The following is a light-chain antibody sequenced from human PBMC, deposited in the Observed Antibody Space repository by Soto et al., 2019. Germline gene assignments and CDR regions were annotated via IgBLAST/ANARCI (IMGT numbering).Light chain of an antibody. CDR3: HQYGNWPKT. J-gene: IGKJ5*01. Sequence: EIVLTQSPGTLSLSPGERATLSCRASQSVSNNYLAWYQQKPGQSPRLLIYGASTRATGIPASFSGSGSGTEFTLTISSLQSEDFAVYYCHQYGNWPKTFGQGTRLEIK. V-gene: IGKV3-15*01. CDR1: QSVSNN. CDR2: GAS.